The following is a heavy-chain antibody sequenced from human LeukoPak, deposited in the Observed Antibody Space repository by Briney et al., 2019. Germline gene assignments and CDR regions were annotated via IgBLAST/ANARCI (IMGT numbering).Heavy chain of an antibody. CDR1: GYTLTELS. J-gene: IGHJ4*02. CDR2: FDPEDGET. D-gene: IGHD3-9*01. CDR3: AIVNHATYYDILTDPWGFFDY. V-gene: IGHV1-24*01. Sequence: GASVKVSCKVSGYTLTELSMHWVRQAPGKGLEWMGGFDPEDGETIYAQKFRGRVTMTEDTSTDTAYMELSSLRSEDTAVYYCAIVNHATYYDILTDPWGFFDYWGQGTLVTVS.